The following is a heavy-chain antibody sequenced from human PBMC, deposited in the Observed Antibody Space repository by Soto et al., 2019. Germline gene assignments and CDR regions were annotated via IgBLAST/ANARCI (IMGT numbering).Heavy chain of an antibody. CDR3: ASYHGSETFYYNGIDY. J-gene: IGHJ4*02. CDR1: GDSISSSRYY. D-gene: IGHD3-10*01. Sequence: KTSETLSLTCAVSGDSISSSRYYWGWIRQPPGKGLEWIASIYFSGSAYYNPSLKSRVTVSIDTSKSQFSLRLNSVTAADTAVYYCASYHGSETFYYNGIDYWGPGTLVTVSS. CDR2: IYFSGSA. V-gene: IGHV4-39*01.